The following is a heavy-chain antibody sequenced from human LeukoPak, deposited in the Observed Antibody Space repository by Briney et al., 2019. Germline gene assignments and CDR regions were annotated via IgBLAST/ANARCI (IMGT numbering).Heavy chain of an antibody. V-gene: IGHV3-9*01. CDR2: ISWNSGSI. CDR1: GFTFDDYA. CDR3: AKDFDPGIAVVSRS. Sequence: GRSLRLSCAASGFTFDDYAMHWVRQAPGKGLEWVSGISWNSGSIGYADSVKGRFIICRDKAKNSLYLQINSLRAEDAALYYCAKDFDPGIAVVSRSWGQGTLVSVSS. J-gene: IGHJ4*02. D-gene: IGHD6-19*01.